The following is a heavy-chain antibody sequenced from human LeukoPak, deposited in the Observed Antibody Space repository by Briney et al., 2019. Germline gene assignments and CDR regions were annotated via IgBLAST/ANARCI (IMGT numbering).Heavy chain of an antibody. D-gene: IGHD6-13*01. CDR1: GFTFSGYW. CDR2: INQDGGEK. J-gene: IGHJ1*01. CDR3: ARESTAGYNSSWYGFRN. V-gene: IGHV3-7*01. Sequence: GGSVRLSCAASGFTFSGYWMSWVRQASGKGLEWVANINQDGGEKYYVDSVKGRFTISRDNAKNSLFLQMGSLRVEDTAVYYCARESTAGYNSSWYGFRNWGQGTLVSVSS.